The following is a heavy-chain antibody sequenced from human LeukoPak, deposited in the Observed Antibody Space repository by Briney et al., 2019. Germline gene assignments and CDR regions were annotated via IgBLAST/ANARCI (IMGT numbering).Heavy chain of an antibody. CDR1: GFTFSSYA. V-gene: IGHV3-23*01. J-gene: IGHJ4*02. CDR3: AKDQFCSGGNCYSGHDY. CDR2: ISGSGGTT. D-gene: IGHD2-15*01. Sequence: GGSLRLSCAASGFTFSSYAMSWVRQAPGKGLEWVSTISGSGGTTYYADSVKGRFTISRDNSKNTLYLQMNSLRAEDTAVYYCAKDQFCSGGNCYSGHDYWGQGTLVTVSS.